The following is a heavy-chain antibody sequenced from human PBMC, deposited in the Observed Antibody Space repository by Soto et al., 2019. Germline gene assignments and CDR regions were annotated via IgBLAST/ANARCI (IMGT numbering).Heavy chain of an antibody. CDR3: AHSDGGYEIIYFDF. J-gene: IGHJ4*02. V-gene: IGHV2-5*01. Sequence: QITLHESGPTLVKPTQTLTLTCTFSGFSFTTSGVAVGWIRQTQGGALELLTLIYYNDDRRFSPSLKTRLTITADTSKNLVVLALTNVDPVDTATYFCAHSDGGYEIIYFDFWGQGIPVTVSS. CDR2: IYYNDDR. CDR1: GFSFTTSGVA. D-gene: IGHD5-12*01.